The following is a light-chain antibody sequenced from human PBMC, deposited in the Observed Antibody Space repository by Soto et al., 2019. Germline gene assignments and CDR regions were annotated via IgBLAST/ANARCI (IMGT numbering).Light chain of an antibody. Sequence: QSALTQPPSASGSPGQSVTISCTGTSSDVGGYNYVSWYQQHPGKAPKLMIYEVSKRPSGVPDRFSGSKSGNTASLTVSGLQAVDEADYYCTSHAGTINLVFGGGTKLTVL. V-gene: IGLV2-8*01. CDR3: TSHAGTINLV. J-gene: IGLJ2*01. CDR1: SSDVGGYNY. CDR2: EVS.